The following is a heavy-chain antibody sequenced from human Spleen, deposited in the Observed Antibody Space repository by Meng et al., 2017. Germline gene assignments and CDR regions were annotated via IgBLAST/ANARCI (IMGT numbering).Heavy chain of an antibody. CDR1: GYTFTGYY. V-gene: IGHV1-2*02. Sequence: QVQLVQSGAEVKKPGASVNVSCKASGYTFTGYYMHWVRQAPGQGLEWMGWFVSNADTYPAQKFQGRVTMTRDTHTSTDFMELRSLRFDDTAVYYCARGTPGRSYSDYWGQGTLVTVSS. CDR2: FVSNADT. CDR3: ARGTPGRSYSDY. J-gene: IGHJ4*02. D-gene: IGHD3-10*01.